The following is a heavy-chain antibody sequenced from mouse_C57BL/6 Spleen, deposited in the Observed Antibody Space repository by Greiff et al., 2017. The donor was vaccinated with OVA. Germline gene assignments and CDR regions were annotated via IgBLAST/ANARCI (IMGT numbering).Heavy chain of an antibody. CDR1: GFTFSNYW. CDR3: TVDDGYYWGFAS. V-gene: IGHV6-3*01. D-gene: IGHD2-3*01. CDR2: IRLKSDNYAT. J-gene: IGHJ3*01. Sequence: EVQVVESGGGLVQPGGSMKLSCVASGFTFSNYWMNWVRQSPEKGLEWVAQIRLKSDNYATHYAESVKGRFTISRDVSKCSVFLQMYYLRADDTVIYSCTVDDGYYWGFASWFQWPLVTVSA.